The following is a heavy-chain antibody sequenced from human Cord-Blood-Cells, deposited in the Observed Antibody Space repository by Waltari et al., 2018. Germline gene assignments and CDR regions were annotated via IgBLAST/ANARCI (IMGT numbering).Heavy chain of an antibody. CDR3: ARPRKANWDWYFDL. D-gene: IGHD7-27*01. V-gene: IGHV5-51*01. J-gene: IGHJ2*01. Sequence: EVQLVQSGADVKNPGAAPMITCQAPGSSSTSHWHASLRHMPGKGLEWMGIIYPGDSETRYSPSFQGQVTISADKSISTAYLQWSSLKASDTAMYYCARPRKANWDWYFDLWGRGTLVTVSS. CDR2: IYPGDSET. CDR1: GSSSTSHW.